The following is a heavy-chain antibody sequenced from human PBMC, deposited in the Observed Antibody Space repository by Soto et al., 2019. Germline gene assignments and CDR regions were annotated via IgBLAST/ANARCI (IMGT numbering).Heavy chain of an antibody. V-gene: IGHV3-11*01. CDR2: IDSRGRTL. Sequence: GGSLRLSYAASGFPFSYYSMSWIRQAPGKGLEWLAFIDSRGRTLSYAYSVKGRFTISRDNAKNSLYLQMHSLTADDTAVYYCASQAARNYIDSWGQGDVVTVSS. CDR1: GFPFSYYS. J-gene: IGHJ4*02. CDR3: ASQAARNYIDS.